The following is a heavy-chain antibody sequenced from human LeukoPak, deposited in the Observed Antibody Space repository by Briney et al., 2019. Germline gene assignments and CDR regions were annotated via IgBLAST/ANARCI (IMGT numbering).Heavy chain of an antibody. J-gene: IGHJ4*02. Sequence: AAVEADCHVSRYTLTELSMHWVRQAPGKGVEPRGGFDPEDCETIYVQKFQGRVTMTDDTSTDTAYMELSSLRSEDTAVYYCATLTDYFDYRGQGTLVTVSS. CDR3: ATLTDYFDY. CDR1: RYTLTELS. V-gene: IGHV1-24*01. CDR2: FDPEDCET.